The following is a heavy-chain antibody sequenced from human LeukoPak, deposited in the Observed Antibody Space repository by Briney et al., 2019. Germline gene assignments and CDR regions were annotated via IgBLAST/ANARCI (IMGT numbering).Heavy chain of an antibody. J-gene: IGHJ3*02. CDR3: ARSGRSNWLDAFDI. CDR1: GYTFISYG. D-gene: IGHD4-11*01. V-gene: IGHV1-18*01. CDR2: ISAYNDYT. Sequence: ASVTVSCXAXGYTFISYGISWVRQAPGQGVEGMGWISAYNDYTNSAQTLQGRFTLTTATSTGTAYMELGSLRSDDTAVYYCARSGRSNWLDAFDIWGQGTMVTVSS.